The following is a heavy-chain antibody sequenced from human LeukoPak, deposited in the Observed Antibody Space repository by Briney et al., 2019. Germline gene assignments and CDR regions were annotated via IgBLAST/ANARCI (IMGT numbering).Heavy chain of an antibody. Sequence: PGGSLRLSCAASGFTFISYWMSWVRQAPGKGLEWVANIKKQDGDEKNYVDSVKGRFTISRDNAKNSLYLQTSSLRAEDTAVYYCASGGHLDVWGTGTTVTVSS. CDR3: ASGGHLDV. V-gene: IGHV3-7*01. CDR2: IKKQDGDEK. CDR1: GFTFISYW. J-gene: IGHJ6*04. D-gene: IGHD3-16*01.